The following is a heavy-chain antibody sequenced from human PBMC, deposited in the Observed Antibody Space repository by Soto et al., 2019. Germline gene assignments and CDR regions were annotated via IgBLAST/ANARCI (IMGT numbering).Heavy chain of an antibody. J-gene: IGHJ4*02. CDR2: ISGSGSST. CDR3: AKRATGTYFDY. D-gene: IGHD1-1*01. V-gene: IGHV3-23*01. CDR1: GFTFSSYA. Sequence: GGSLRLSCAASGFTFSSYAMNWVRQAPGKGLEWVSVISGSGSSTYYADSVKGRFTISRDNSKNTLYLQMNSLRAEDTAVYYCAKRATGTYFDYWGQGTLVTVSS.